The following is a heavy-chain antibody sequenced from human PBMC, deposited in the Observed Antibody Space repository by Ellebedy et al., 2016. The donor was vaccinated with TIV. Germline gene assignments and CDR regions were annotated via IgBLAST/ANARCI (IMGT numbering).Heavy chain of an antibody. CDR1: GGSIRSSSYY. CDR3: ARNLVIFTFDKWYFDL. CDR2: IYYSGNT. D-gene: IGHD3/OR15-3a*01. V-gene: IGHV4-39*01. Sequence: SETLSLTCSVSGGSIRSSSYYWGWIRQPPGKGLEWIGNIYYSGNTYYNPSLKSRLTISVDTSKNQFSLKLSSVTAADTAVYFCARNLVIFTFDKWYFDLWGRGTLVTVSS. J-gene: IGHJ2*01.